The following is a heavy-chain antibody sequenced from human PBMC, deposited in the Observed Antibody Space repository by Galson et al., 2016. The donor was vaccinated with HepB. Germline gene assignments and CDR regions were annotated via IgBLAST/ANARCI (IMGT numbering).Heavy chain of an antibody. D-gene: IGHD1-26*01. CDR2: IYSNGLT. V-gene: IGHV4-59*01. CDR3: ARAQYSVTSYSYYFDY. Sequence: SETLSLTCTVSGGSIGGYYWSWIRQPPGKGLEWIGFIYSNGLTNYNPSLKSGVTISLDTSKNQFSLRLSSVTAAATAVYYCARAQYSVTSYSYYFDYWGQGTLVTVSS. CDR1: GGSIGGYY. J-gene: IGHJ4*02.